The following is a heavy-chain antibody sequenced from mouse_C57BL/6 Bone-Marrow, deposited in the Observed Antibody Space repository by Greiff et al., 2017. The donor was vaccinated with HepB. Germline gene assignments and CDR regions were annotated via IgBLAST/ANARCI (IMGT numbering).Heavy chain of an antibody. J-gene: IGHJ3*01. CDR1: GYTFTSYD. Sequence: QVQPQQSGPELVKPGASVKLSCKASGYTFTSYDINWVKQRPGQGLEWIGWIYPRDGSTKYNEKFKGKATLTVDTSSSTAYMELHSLTSEDSAVYFCARGGYGNYVAWFAYWGQGTLVTVSA. CDR3: ARGGYGNYVAWFAY. V-gene: IGHV1-85*01. D-gene: IGHD2-10*02. CDR2: IYPRDGST.